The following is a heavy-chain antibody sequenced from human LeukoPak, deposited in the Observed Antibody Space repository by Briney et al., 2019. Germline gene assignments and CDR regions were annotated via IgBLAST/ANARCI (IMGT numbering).Heavy chain of an antibody. CDR1: GFSFSNYG. CDR3: AKDVSGSYSNFDY. V-gene: IGHV3-23*01. D-gene: IGHD1-26*01. CDR2: IIGSGGTT. Sequence: GGTLRLSCAASGFSFSNYGMNWVRQAPGKGLEWVSGIIGSGGTTYTADSVKGRFTISRDNSKNTLYLQMNSLRAEDTAVYYCAKDVSGSYSNFDYWGQGTLVTVSS. J-gene: IGHJ4*02.